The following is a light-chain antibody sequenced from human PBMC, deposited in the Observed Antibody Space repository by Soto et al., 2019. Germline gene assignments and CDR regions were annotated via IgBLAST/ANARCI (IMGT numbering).Light chain of an antibody. CDR3: SSYTTTNTLAFV. CDR1: SXDIGGYNY. V-gene: IGLV2-14*01. Sequence: QSVLTQPASVSGSPGQSITISCTGTSXDIGGYNYVSWYQQHPGKAPKLMIYDVSIRPSGVSNRFSGSKSGNTASLTISGLQAEDEADYYCSSYTTTNTLAFVFGTGTKLTVL. J-gene: IGLJ1*01. CDR2: DVS.